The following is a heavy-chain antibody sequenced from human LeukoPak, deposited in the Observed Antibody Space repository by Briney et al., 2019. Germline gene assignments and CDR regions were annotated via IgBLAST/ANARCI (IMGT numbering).Heavy chain of an antibody. J-gene: IGHJ5*02. CDR3: ARGLRPIAMFDP. CDR1: GYSISSVYY. CDR2: NYRSGST. V-gene: IGHV4-38-2*01. Sequence: SETLSLTCAVSGYSISSVYYRGWIRPPPGKGLEWSGSNYRSGSTYYKPSLKSRVTISVDTSKNQFSLKLSSVTAADTAVYYCARGLRPIAMFDPWGEGTLVTVS.